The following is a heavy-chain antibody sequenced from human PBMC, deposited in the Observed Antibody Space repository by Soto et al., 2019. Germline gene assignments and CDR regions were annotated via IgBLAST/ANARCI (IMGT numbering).Heavy chain of an antibody. CDR1: GGSISSYY. CDR2: IYYSGST. CDR3: ARSYRENTKYYDFWSGYFI. V-gene: IGHV4-59*01. Sequence: SETLSLTCTVSGGSISSYYWSWIRQPPGRGLEWIGYIYYSGSTNYNPSLKSRVTISVDTSKNQFSLKLSSVTAADTAVYYCARSYRENTKYYDFWSGYFIWGQGTLVTVSS. D-gene: IGHD3-3*01. J-gene: IGHJ4*02.